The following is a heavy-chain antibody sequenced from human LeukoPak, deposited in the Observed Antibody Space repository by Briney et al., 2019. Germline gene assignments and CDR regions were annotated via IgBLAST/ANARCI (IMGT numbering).Heavy chain of an antibody. Sequence: GGSLRLSCAASGFTFSRYWMSWVRQAPGKGLEWVANIKEDGSEKYYVDSAKGRFTISRDNAKNSLYLQMNSLRAEDTAVYYCARERGYSAYDSDYWGQGTLVTVSS. V-gene: IGHV3-7*01. CDR1: GFTFSRYW. CDR3: ARERGYSAYDSDY. CDR2: IKEDGSEK. D-gene: IGHD5-12*01. J-gene: IGHJ4*02.